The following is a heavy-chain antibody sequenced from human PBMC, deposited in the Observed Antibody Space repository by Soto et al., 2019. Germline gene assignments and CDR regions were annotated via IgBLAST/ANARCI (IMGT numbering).Heavy chain of an antibody. CDR2: IYYSGST. CDR3: ASRHSSPYFDY. CDR1: GGSISSGDYY. Sequence: QVQLQASGPGLVKPSQTLSLTCTVSGGSISSGDYYWSWIRHPPGKGLEGIGSIYYSGSTYYNPSLKSRVTISVDTSKNQFSLKLTSVTAADTAVYYCASRHSSPYFDYWGQGTLVTVSS. J-gene: IGHJ4*02. D-gene: IGHD6-13*01. V-gene: IGHV4-30-4*01.